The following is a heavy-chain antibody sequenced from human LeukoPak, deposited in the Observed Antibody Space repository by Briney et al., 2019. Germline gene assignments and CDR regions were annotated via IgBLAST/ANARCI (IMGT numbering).Heavy chain of an antibody. CDR3: ARDGVFHYYHYIMDV. Sequence: PGGSLRLSCAASGFTFSDYYMSWIRQAPGKGLEWVSYISSSGSTIYYADSVKGRFTISRDNAENSLYLQMSSLRAEDTAVYYCARDGVFHYYHYIMDVWGQGTTVTVSS. V-gene: IGHV3-11*01. J-gene: IGHJ6*02. CDR2: ISSSGSTI. CDR1: GFTFSDYY. D-gene: IGHD3-10*01.